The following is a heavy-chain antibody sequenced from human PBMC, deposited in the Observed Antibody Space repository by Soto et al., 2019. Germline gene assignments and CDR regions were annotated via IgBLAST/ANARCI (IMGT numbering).Heavy chain of an antibody. CDR2: IIPMFGTA. V-gene: IGHV1-69*01. CDR3: ARVGPAHYYDSSGYYSPLDY. D-gene: IGHD3-22*01. J-gene: IGHJ4*02. CDR1: GDTFSSYA. Sequence: QVQLVQSGAEVKKPGSSVKVSCKASGDTFSSYAINWVRQAPGQGLEWMGGIIPMFGTANYAQKFKGRVTITAGESTSTVYMVLSSLRSEETAVYYCARVGPAHYYDSSGYYSPLDYWGQGTLVTVSS.